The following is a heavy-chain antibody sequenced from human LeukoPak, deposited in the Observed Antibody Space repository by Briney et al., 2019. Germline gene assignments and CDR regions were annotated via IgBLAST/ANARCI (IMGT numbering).Heavy chain of an antibody. CDR2: IYSGGST. V-gene: IGHV3-53*01. CDR1: GFTVSSNY. CDR3: ARDRGSYYGYYYYGMDV. Sequence: GGSLRLSCAASGFTVSSNYMSWVRQAPGKGLEWVSVIYSGGSTYYADSVKGRFTISRDNSKNTLYLQMNRLRAEDTAVYYCARDRGSYYGYYYYGMDVWGQGTTVTVSS. J-gene: IGHJ6*02. D-gene: IGHD1-26*01.